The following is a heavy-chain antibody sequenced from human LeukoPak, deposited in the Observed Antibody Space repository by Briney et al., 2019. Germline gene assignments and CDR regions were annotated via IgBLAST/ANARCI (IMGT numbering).Heavy chain of an antibody. CDR3: ARVTSPYVFDI. V-gene: IGHV3-11*04. J-gene: IGHJ3*02. D-gene: IGHD3-3*01. CDR1: GFTFSDYN. CDR2: ISRSGSTK. Sequence: GGSLRPSCAASGFTFSDYNMRWIRQAPGKGLEWVSSISRSGSTKYYADSVKGRFTMSRDNAKNSLYLQMNSLRAEDTAVYYCARVTSPYVFDIWGQGTMVTVSS.